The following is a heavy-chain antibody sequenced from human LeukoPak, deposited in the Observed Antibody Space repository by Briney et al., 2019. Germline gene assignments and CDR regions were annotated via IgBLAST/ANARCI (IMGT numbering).Heavy chain of an antibody. Sequence: PSGTLSLTCAVSGGSISSSNWWSWVRQPPGKGLEWIGEIYHSGSTNYNPSLKSRVTISVDKSKNQFSLKLSSVTAADTVVYYCARYYGDYGYWFDPWGQGTLVTVSS. CDR2: IYHSGST. CDR1: GGSISSSNW. V-gene: IGHV4-4*02. D-gene: IGHD4-17*01. J-gene: IGHJ5*02. CDR3: ARYYGDYGYWFDP.